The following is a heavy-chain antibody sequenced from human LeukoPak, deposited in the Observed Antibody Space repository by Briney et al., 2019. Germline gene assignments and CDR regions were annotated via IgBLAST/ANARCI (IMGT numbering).Heavy chain of an antibody. CDR1: IGSPSGYY. CDR3: AASGTTVEPVAVLFDY. Sequence: PSESLSLTRALYIGSPSGYYWSWIPHPPRKGLEWSWENNHSGNTNYNPYLKRRVTISVDTSKNQSSLKLSSVTAADTAVYYIAASGTTVEPVAVLFDYWGQGTLVTVSS. J-gene: IGHJ4*02. D-gene: IGHD1-1*01. CDR2: NNHSGNT. V-gene: IGHV4-34*01.